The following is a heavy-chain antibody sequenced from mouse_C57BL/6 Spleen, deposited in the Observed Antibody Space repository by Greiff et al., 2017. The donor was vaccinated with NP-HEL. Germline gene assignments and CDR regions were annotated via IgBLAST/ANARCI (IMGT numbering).Heavy chain of an antibody. V-gene: IGHV1-72*01. Sequence: QVQLKQPGAELVKPGASVKLSCKASGYTFTSYWMHWVKQRPGRGLEWIGRIDPNSGGTKYNEKFKSKATLTVDKPSSTAYMQLSSLTSEDSAVYYCARFGDYDVYYAMDYWGQGTSVTVSS. CDR1: GYTFTSYW. J-gene: IGHJ4*01. CDR3: ARFGDYDVYYAMDY. D-gene: IGHD2-4*01. CDR2: IDPNSGGT.